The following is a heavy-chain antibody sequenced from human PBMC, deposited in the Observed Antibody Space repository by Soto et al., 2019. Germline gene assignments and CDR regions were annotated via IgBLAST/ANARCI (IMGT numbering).Heavy chain of an antibody. CDR3: ARERELLPGARWFDP. CDR1: GYTFTSYG. J-gene: IGHJ5*02. D-gene: IGHD1-26*01. CDR2: VSAYNGNT. V-gene: IGHV1-18*01. Sequence: QVQLVQSGAEVKKPGASVKVSCKASGYTFTSYGISWVRQAPGQGREWMGWVSAYNGNTNYAQKLQGRVTMTTDTSTSTAYMELRSRRSDDTAVYYCARERELLPGARWFDPWGQGTLVTVSS.